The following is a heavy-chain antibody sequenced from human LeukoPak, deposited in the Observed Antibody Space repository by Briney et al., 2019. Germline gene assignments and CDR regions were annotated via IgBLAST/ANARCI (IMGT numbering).Heavy chain of an antibody. V-gene: IGHV4-39*07. CDR3: ARDLAIQLRPHFASIAVAPRGYYYGMDV. D-gene: IGHD6-19*01. J-gene: IGHJ6*02. Sequence: PSETLSLTCTVSGGSISSSSYYWSWIRQPPGKGLEWIGEINHSGSTNYNPSLKSRVTISVDTSKNQFSLKLSSVTAADTAVYYCARDLAIQLRPHFASIAVAPRGYYYGMDVWGQGTTVTVSS. CDR2: INHSGST. CDR1: GGSISSSSYY.